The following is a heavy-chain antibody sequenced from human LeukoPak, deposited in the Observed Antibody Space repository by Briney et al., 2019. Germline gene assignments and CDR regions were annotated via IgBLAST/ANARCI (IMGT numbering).Heavy chain of an antibody. D-gene: IGHD2-15*01. Sequence: PGGSLRLSCAVSGFTVSGNYMSWVRQAPGKGLEWVANIKQDGSEKYYVDSVKGRFTISRDNAKNSLYLQMNSLRAEDTAVYYCARVVDNWFDPWGQGTLVTVSS. V-gene: IGHV3-7*01. J-gene: IGHJ5*02. CDR1: GFTVSGNY. CDR3: ARVVDNWFDP. CDR2: IKQDGSEK.